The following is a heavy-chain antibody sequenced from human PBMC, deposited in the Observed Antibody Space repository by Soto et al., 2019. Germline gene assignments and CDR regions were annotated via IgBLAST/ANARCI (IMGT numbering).Heavy chain of an antibody. D-gene: IGHD3-10*01. CDR3: ARDLDGSGSYYNDY. Sequence: ASVKVSCKASGYMFVTYGINWVRQAPGQGLEWMGWISAYNGNTKYAQNLQGRVTMTTDASTSTAYMEMRSLRSDDTAVYYCARDLDGSGSYYNDYWGTGTLVTVSS. CDR1: GYMFVTYG. V-gene: IGHV1-18*01. J-gene: IGHJ4*02. CDR2: ISAYNGNT.